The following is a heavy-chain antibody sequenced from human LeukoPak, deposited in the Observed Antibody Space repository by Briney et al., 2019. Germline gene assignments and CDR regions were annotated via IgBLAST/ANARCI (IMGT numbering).Heavy chain of an antibody. CDR2: IYYSGST. D-gene: IGHD3-10*01. CDR1: GGSISSGGYS. V-gene: IGHV4-61*08. CDR3: ARVSGSGSYRLFDY. Sequence: SETLSLTCAVSGGSISSGGYSWSWIRQPPGKGLEWIGYIYYSGSTYYNPSLKSRVTISVDTSKNQFSLKLSSVTAADTAVYYCARVSGSGSYRLFDYWGQGTLVTVSS. J-gene: IGHJ4*02.